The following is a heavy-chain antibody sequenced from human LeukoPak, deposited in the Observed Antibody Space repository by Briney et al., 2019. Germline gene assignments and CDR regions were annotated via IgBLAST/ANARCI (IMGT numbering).Heavy chain of an antibody. J-gene: IGHJ4*02. Sequence: ASVKVSCKASGYTFTTYDINWVRQATGQGLEWMGWMNPNSGNTGYAQKFQGRVTMTRNTSISTAYMELSSLRSEDTAVYYCARGALIRLGELSFKYWGQGTLVTVSS. CDR3: ARGALIRLGELSFKY. D-gene: IGHD3-16*02. CDR2: MNPNSGNT. CDR1: GYTFTTYD. V-gene: IGHV1-8*01.